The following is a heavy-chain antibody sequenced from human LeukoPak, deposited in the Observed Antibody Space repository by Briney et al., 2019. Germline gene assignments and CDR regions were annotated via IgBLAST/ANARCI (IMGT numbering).Heavy chain of an antibody. Sequence: ASVKVSCQASEDTFTYYHIHWVRQAPGQGVEWMGAVYATGGTTINTQNSQGRVTMTRDTSTGTVYMELSSLRFEDTAMYYCATEAPRSYYFDYWGQGILVTVSS. CDR3: ATEAPRSYYFDY. J-gene: IGHJ4*02. V-gene: IGHV1-46*01. CDR1: EDTFTYYH. CDR2: VYATGGTT.